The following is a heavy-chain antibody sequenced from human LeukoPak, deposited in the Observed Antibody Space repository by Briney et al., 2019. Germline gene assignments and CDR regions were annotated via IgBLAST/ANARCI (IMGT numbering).Heavy chain of an antibody. V-gene: IGHV3-74*01. Sequence: QTGGSLRLSCTVSGFTFSNYWMHWVRQAPGKGLVWVSRIRGDGGDTNYADSVKGRFTVSRDNAKKTLYLQMNSLRAEDAAVYYCARDMYSMSSARGAYWGQGTLVTVSS. CDR1: GFTFSNYW. J-gene: IGHJ4*02. CDR3: ARDMYSMSSARGAY. CDR2: IRGDGGDT. D-gene: IGHD3-10*01.